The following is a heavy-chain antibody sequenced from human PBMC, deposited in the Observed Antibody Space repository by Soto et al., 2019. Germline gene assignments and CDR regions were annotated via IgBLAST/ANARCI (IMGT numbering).Heavy chain of an antibody. CDR1: GFSLSTSGVG. CDR2: IYWDDDK. CDR3: AHRRRGFWSGYPPPLDYYYYMDV. D-gene: IGHD3-3*01. J-gene: IGHJ6*03. V-gene: IGHV2-5*02. Sequence: SGPTLVKPTQTLTLTCTFSGFSLSTSGVGVGWIRQPPGKALEWLALIYWDDDKRYSPSLKSRLTITKDTSKNQVVLTMTNMDPVDTATYYCAHRRRGFWSGYPPPLDYYYYMDVWGKGTTVTVSS.